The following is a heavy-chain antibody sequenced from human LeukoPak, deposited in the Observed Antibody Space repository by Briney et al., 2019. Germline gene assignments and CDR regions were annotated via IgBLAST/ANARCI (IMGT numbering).Heavy chain of an antibody. CDR3: ARGYDYGDYYYYGMDV. Sequence: GASVKVSCKASGYTFTSYAMHWVRQAPGQRLEWMGWINAGNGNTKYSQKFQGRVTITRDTSASTAYMELSSLRSEDTAVYYCARGYDYGDYYYYGMDVWGQGTTVTVSS. V-gene: IGHV1-3*01. CDR2: INAGNGNT. CDR1: GYTFTSYA. J-gene: IGHJ6*02. D-gene: IGHD4-17*01.